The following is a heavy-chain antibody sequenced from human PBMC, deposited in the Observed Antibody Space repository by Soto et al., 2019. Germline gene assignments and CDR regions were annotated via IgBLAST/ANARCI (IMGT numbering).Heavy chain of an antibody. V-gene: IGHV1-2*04. J-gene: IGHJ3*02. CDR1: GYTFTGYY. CDR2: INPNSGGT. CDR3: ARVLPGVDAFDI. Sequence: ASVKVSCKASGYTFTGYYMHWLRQAPGQGREWMGWINPNSGGTNYAQRFQGWVTMTRDTSISTAYMELSRLRSDDTAVYCCARVLPGVDAFDIWGQGTMVTVSS.